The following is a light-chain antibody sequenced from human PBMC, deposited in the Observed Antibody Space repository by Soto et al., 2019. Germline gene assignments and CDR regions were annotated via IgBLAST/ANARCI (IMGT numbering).Light chain of an antibody. Sequence: EIVLTQSPATLSLSAGERSTLSCRASQSVSTYLAWYQQKPGQAPRLLIYEASNRATGIPARFSGSGSGTDFTLTISSLQPEDFATYYCLQDYNYPYTFGQGTKLEIK. J-gene: IGKJ2*01. CDR3: LQDYNYPYT. CDR2: EAS. V-gene: IGKV3-11*01. CDR1: QSVSTY.